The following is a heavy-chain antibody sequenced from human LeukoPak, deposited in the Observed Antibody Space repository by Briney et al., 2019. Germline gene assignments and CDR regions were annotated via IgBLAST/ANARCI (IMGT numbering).Heavy chain of an antibody. Sequence: GASVKVSCKASVGTFSSYAISWVRQAPGQGLEWMGGIIPIFGTANYAQKFQGRVTITTDESTSTAYMELSSLRSEDTAVYYCARGPKKGYFDLPGYFDFWGQGTLVTVSS. J-gene: IGHJ4*02. D-gene: IGHD3-9*01. CDR1: VGTFSSYA. CDR2: IIPIFGTA. CDR3: ARGPKKGYFDLPGYFDF. V-gene: IGHV1-69*05.